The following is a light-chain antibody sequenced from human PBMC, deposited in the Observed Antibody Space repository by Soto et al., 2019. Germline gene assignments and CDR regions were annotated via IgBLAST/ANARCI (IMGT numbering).Light chain of an antibody. CDR1: SSDVGAYSY. J-gene: IGLJ1*01. Sequence: QSALTQPAAVSGSPGQSITISCTGTSSDVGAYSYGSWYQQHPGKAPKLMIYDVTNRPSGVSNRFSGSKSGYTASLTISGLQAEDEADYYCSSYTTSSTYVFGTGTKLTVL. CDR3: SSYTTSSTYV. V-gene: IGLV2-14*03. CDR2: DVT.